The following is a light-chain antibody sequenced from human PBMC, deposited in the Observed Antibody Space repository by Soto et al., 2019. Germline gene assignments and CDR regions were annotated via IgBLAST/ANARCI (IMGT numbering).Light chain of an antibody. J-gene: IGLJ1*01. CDR3: SSHRGGDSHV. CDR1: SSDVGGYNY. V-gene: IGLV2-8*01. Sequence: QSVLTQPPSASGSPGQSVAISCTGTSSDVGGYNYVSWYQQHPGKAPKLMIYEVNKRPSGVPDRFSGSKSGNTASLTVSGLQAEDEADYYCSSHRGGDSHVFGTGTKVTV. CDR2: EVN.